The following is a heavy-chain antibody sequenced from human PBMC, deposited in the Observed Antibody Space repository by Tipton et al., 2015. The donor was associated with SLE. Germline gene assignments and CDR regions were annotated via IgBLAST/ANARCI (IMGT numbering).Heavy chain of an antibody. Sequence: TLSLTCAVYGGSFSGYSWSWIRQPPGKGLEWIGEINHSGFTYYSPSLKNRVTISVDTSKNQFSLMLTSVAAADTALYYCARIFRYDVWENSREFGYFDAWGQGALVSVSS. CDR2: INHSGFT. J-gene: IGHJ4*02. CDR1: GGSFSGYS. V-gene: IGHV4-34*01. CDR3: ARIFRYDVWENSREFGYFDA. D-gene: IGHD3/OR15-3a*01.